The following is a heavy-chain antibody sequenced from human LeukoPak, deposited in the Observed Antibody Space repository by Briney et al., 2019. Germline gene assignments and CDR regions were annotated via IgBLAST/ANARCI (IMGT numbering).Heavy chain of an antibody. CDR1: GGTFSSYA. J-gene: IGHJ3*02. V-gene: IGHV1-69*05. CDR3: ARSKRWLQLDAFDI. D-gene: IGHD5-24*01. CDR2: IIPIFGTA. Sequence: EASVKVSCKASGGTFSSYAISWVRQAPGQGLEWMGGIIPIFGTANHAQKFQGRVTFTTDESTSTAYMELSSLRSEDTAVYYCARSKRWLQLDAFDIWGQGTMVTVSS.